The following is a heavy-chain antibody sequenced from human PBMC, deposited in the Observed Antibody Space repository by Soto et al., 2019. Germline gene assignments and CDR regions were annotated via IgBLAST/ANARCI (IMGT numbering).Heavy chain of an antibody. V-gene: IGHV3-30*18. J-gene: IGHJ6*02. CDR2: ISYDGSNK. CDR3: AKTTYSSSSTYYYGMDV. D-gene: IGHD6-6*01. CDR1: GFTFSSYG. Sequence: SLRLSCAASGFTFSSYGMHWVRQAPGKGLEWVAVISYDGSNKYYADSVKGRFTISRDNSKNTLYLQMNSLRAEDTAVYYCAKTTYSSSSTYYYGMDVWGQGTTVTVSS.